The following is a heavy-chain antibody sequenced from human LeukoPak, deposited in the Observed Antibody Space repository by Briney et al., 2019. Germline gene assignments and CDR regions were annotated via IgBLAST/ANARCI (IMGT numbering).Heavy chain of an antibody. CDR3: ARALWFGELSPRGYLDY. V-gene: IGHV1-46*01. Sequence: ASVKVSCKASGYTFTSYYMHWVRQAPGQGLEWMGIINPSGGSTSYAQKFQGRVTMTRDMSTSTVYMELSSLRSDDTAVYYCARALWFGELSPRGYLDYWGQGTLVTVSS. CDR2: INPSGGST. D-gene: IGHD3-10*01. J-gene: IGHJ4*02. CDR1: GYTFTSYY.